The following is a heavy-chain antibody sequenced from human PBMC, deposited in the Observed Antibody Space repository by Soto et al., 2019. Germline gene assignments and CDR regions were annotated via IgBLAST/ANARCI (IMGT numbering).Heavy chain of an antibody. V-gene: IGHV4-31*03. Sequence: PSETLSLTCTVSGGSISSGGYYWSWIRQHPGKGLEWIGYIYYSGSTYYNPSLKSRVTISVDTSKNQFSLKLSSVTAADTAVYYCARSPSMVRGVISWFDPWGQGTLVTVSS. CDR1: GGSISSGGYY. CDR3: ARSPSMVRGVISWFDP. D-gene: IGHD3-10*01. CDR2: IYYSGST. J-gene: IGHJ5*02.